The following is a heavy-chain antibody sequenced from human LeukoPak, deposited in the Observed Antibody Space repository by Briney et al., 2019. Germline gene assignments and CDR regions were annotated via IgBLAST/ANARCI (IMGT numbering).Heavy chain of an antibody. J-gene: IGHJ4*02. D-gene: IGHD3-22*01. CDR3: ARSILRYYFDSSGYYPYYFDY. CDR1: GYSISSGYY. Sequence: PSETLSLTCTVSGYSISSGYYWGWIRQPPGKGLEWIGSIYHSGSTYYNPSLKSRVTISVDTSKNQFSLKLSSVTAADTAVYYCARSILRYYFDSSGYYPYYFDYWGQGMLVTVSS. V-gene: IGHV4-38-2*02. CDR2: IYHSGST.